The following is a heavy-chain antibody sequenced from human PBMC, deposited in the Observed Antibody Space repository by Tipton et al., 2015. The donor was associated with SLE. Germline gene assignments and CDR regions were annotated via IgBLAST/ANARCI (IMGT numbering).Heavy chain of an antibody. CDR1: GGSISSGSYC. V-gene: IGHV4-61*09. CDR3: ARDTPRWARLVPDALNI. J-gene: IGHJ3*02. Sequence: TLSLTCTVSGGSISSGSYCWNWIRQPAGKGLEWIGHICTSAYTSGSTNYNPSLKSRVTISVDTSQNQFSLKLSSVTAADTAVYYCARDTPRWARLVPDALNIWGQGTMVTVSS. CDR2: ICTSAYTSGST. D-gene: IGHD3-9*01.